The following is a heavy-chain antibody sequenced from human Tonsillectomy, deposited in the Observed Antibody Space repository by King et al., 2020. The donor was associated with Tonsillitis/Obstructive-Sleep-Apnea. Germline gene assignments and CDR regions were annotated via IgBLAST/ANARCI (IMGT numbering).Heavy chain of an antibody. Sequence: VQLQQWGAGLLKPSETLSLTCAVYGGSFSGYYWSWIRQPPGKGLEWIGEINHSGSTNYNLSLKSRVTISVDTSKNQFSLNLSPVTAADTAVYYCARAPVVVAATVDAFDIWGQGTMVTVSS. CDR2: INHSGST. CDR1: GGSFSGYY. D-gene: IGHD2-15*01. V-gene: IGHV4-34*01. J-gene: IGHJ3*02. CDR3: ARAPVVVAATVDAFDI.